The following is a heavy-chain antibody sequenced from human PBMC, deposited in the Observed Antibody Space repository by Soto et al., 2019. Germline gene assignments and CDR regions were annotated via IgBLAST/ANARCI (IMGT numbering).Heavy chain of an antibody. V-gene: IGHV3-33*03. D-gene: IGHD6-19*01. J-gene: IGHJ4*02. Sequence: QVPLVDSGGGVVQPGRSLGLSCAASGLIFNNHGFHWVRQAPGKGLEWVAVMWFDGSRRYYADSVTGRFTISRDNSKNTLYLQMNDLRVEDTAMYYCGTSYSSGWEQGYLDYWGQGTLVTVSS. CDR1: GLIFNNHG. CDR2: MWFDGSRR. CDR3: GTSYSSGWEQGYLDY.